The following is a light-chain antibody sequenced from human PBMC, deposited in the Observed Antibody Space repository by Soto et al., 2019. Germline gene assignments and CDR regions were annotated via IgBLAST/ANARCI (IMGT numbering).Light chain of an antibody. V-gene: IGKV3-20*01. Sequence: IVLTQSPGTLSLSPGERATLCCRACQSVGSSYLAWYQQQPGQAPRLLIYGASSRATGIPDRFSGSGSGTDFTLTISRLEPEDVAVDYCQQYGSSLITFGQGTRLEIK. CDR2: GAS. J-gene: IGKJ5*01. CDR1: QSVGSSY. CDR3: QQYGSSLIT.